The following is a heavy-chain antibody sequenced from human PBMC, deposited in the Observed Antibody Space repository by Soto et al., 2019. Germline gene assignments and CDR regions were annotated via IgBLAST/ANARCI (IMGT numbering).Heavy chain of an antibody. V-gene: IGHV4-39*01. CDR1: GDSISISSYY. CDR3: ASTKDETLYFDY. D-gene: IGHD2-15*01. J-gene: IGHJ4*02. Sequence: QLQLQESGPGLVKPSETLSLTCSVSGDSISISSYYWGWVRQPPGKGLEWIGSIHYSGSTHHNPSLQSRVTISGDASKKQFSLKLGSVTAADTAMYYCASTKDETLYFDYWGQGNLVTVSS. CDR2: IHYSGST.